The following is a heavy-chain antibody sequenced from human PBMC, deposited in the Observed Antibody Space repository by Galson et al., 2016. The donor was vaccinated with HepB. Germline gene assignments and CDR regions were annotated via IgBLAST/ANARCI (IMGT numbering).Heavy chain of an antibody. D-gene: IGHD2-2*01. CDR3: ARGEIQHQLLPWGRSYCYYMDV. V-gene: IGHV6-1*01. CDR1: GDSVSSDSAA. Sequence: CAISGDSVSSDSAAWNWIRQSPSRGLEWLGRTYFRSKWNVDYASSVKTRITIKPDTSQNHFSLQLNSVTPEDTAVYFCARGEIQHQLLPWGRSYCYYMDVWGKGTPVTVSS. CDR2: TYFRSKWNV. J-gene: IGHJ6*03.